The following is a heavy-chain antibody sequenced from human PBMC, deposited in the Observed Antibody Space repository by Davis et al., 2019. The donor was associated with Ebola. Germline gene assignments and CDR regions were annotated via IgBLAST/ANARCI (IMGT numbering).Heavy chain of an antibody. CDR2: ISGSGGST. CDR1: GFTFSSYA. D-gene: IGHD6-6*01. Sequence: GESLKISCAASGFTFSSYAMSWVRQAPGKGLEWVSAISGSGGSTYYADSVKGRFTISRDNSKNTLYLQMNSLRAEDTAVYYCTTPGKSSSVDYWGQGTLVTVSS. CDR3: TTPGKSSSVDY. J-gene: IGHJ4*02. V-gene: IGHV3-23*01.